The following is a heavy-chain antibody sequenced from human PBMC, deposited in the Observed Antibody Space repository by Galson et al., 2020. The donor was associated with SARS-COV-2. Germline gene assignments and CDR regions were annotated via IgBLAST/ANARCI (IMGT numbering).Heavy chain of an antibody. CDR1: GGSISSSSYY. Sequence: SETLSLTCTVSGGSISSSSYYWGWIRQPPGKGLEWIGSFFYSGSTYYNPSLKSRVTISVDTSKNQFSLKLSSVTAADTAVYYCTTGVCSNGVCNGFEYWGQGTLGTVSS. CDR2: FFYSGST. V-gene: IGHV4-39*07. J-gene: IGHJ4*02. CDR3: TTGVCSNGVCNGFEY. D-gene: IGHD2-8*01.